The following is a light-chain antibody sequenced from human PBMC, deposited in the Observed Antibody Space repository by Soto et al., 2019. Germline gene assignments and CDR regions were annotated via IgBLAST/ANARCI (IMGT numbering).Light chain of an antibody. CDR1: NNDVGDYNY. J-gene: IGLJ1*01. Sequence: QSVLTQPASVSGSPGQSITISCTGTNNDVGDYNYVSWYQQYPGKAPKLMIYDVSSRPSGVSGRFAGSKSGNTASLTISGLQPEDEADYYCCSYSTSSALPDVFGSGTKVTVL. V-gene: IGLV2-14*01. CDR2: DVS. CDR3: CSYSTSSALPDV.